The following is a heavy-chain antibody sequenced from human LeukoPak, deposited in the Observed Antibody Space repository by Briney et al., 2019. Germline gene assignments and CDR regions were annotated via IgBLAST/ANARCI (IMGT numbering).Heavy chain of an antibody. J-gene: IGHJ3*02. V-gene: IGHV4-30-2*01. CDR2: IYHSGST. CDR1: GGSISSGGYS. D-gene: IGHD3-10*01. Sequence: SETLSLTCAVSGGSISSGGYSWSWIRQPPGKGLEWIGYIYHSGSTYYNPSLKSRVTISVDRSKNQFSLKLSSVTAADTAVYYCARARSGGYAFDIWGQGTMVTVSS. CDR3: ARARSGGYAFDI.